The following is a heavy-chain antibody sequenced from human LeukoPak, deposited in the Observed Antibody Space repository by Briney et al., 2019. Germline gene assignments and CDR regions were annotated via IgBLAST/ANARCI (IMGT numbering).Heavy chain of an antibody. J-gene: IGHJ5*02. Sequence: GGPLRLSCVVSGLTVSNNYMSWVRQAPGKGLEWVSVIYSDGTTRNADSVKGRFTISRDNSKNTVYLQMDSLRAEDTAVYYCARDKDAWGQETLVTVSS. CDR3: ARDKDA. V-gene: IGHV3-66*01. CDR2: IYSDGTT. CDR1: GLTVSNNY.